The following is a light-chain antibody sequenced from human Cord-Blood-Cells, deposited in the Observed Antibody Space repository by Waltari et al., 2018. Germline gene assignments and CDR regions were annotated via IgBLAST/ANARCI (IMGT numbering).Light chain of an antibody. CDR2: GTS. Sequence: EIVMTHSPATLSVSPGEIATISCTASQSVSSNLAWYQQQPGQALRLLIYGTSTRATGIPARFSGSGSGTEFTLTISSLQSEDFAVYYCQQYNNWPPFTFGPGTKVDIK. CDR1: QSVSSN. J-gene: IGKJ3*01. V-gene: IGKV3-15*01. CDR3: QQYNNWPPFT.